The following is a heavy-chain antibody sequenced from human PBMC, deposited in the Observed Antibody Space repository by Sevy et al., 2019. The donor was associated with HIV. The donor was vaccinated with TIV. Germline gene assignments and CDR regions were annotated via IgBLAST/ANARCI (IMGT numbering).Heavy chain of an antibody. D-gene: IGHD1-1*01. V-gene: IGHV3-33*01. J-gene: IGHJ4*02. Sequence: GGSLRLSCAASGFTFSSYGMHWVRQAPGKGLEWVAVIWYDGSNKYYADSVKGRFTISRDNSKNTLYLQMNSLRAEDTAVYYCARVHKAGTFQGTDYWGQGTLVTVSS. CDR3: ARVHKAGTFQGTDY. CDR2: IWYDGSNK. CDR1: GFTFSSYG.